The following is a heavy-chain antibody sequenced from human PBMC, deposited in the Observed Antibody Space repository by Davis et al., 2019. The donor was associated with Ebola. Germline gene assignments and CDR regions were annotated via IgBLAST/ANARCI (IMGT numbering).Heavy chain of an antibody. J-gene: IGHJ6*02. CDR3: ARFRILGSSSSYYGMDV. Sequence: GGSLRLSCAASGFTVSSNYMSWVRQAPGKGLEWVSVIYSGGSTYYADSVKGRFTISRDNAKNSLYLQMNSLRAEDTAVYYCARFRILGSSSSYYGMDVWGQGTTVTVSS. D-gene: IGHD6-6*01. V-gene: IGHV3-66*01. CDR1: GFTVSSNY. CDR2: IYSGGST.